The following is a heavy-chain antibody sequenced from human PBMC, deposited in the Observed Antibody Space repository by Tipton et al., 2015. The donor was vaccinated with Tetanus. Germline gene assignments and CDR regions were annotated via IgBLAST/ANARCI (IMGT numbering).Heavy chain of an antibody. D-gene: IGHD1-26*01. J-gene: IGHJ3*01. CDR3: AREFRRGGSYQTEALDV. CDR2: IGWNSGGI. CDR1: GFTFDDYA. Sequence: SLRLSCAASGFTFDDYAMHWVRQAPGKGLEWASSIGWNSGGIAYADSVKGRFTISRDNAKNFLYLQMNSLRPEDTALYYCAREFRRGGSYQTEALDVWGQGTLVTVSS. V-gene: IGHV3-9*01.